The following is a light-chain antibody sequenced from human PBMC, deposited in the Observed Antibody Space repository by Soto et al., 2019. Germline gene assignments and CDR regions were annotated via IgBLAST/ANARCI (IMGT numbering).Light chain of an antibody. CDR1: RRTNIW. V-gene: IGKV1-5*03. CDR3: QHYGDFYRM. J-gene: IGKJ1*01. Sequence: IQRTKAPSSMSASVGDSVTITCRASRRTNIWLSWYQQKPGRAPKLLNYQSTSLHCTVPSRVSGRGSGTEFTLTISSLQPDDSANYYCQHYGDFYRMFGQGNKVEIQ. CDR2: QST.